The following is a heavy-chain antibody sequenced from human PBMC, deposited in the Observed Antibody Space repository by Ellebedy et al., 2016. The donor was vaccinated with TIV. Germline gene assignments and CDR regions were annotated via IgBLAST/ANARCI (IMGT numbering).Heavy chain of an antibody. CDR2: ISSSYTFI. D-gene: IGHD6-19*01. CDR3: ARGQAVAGSPFDY. V-gene: IGHV3-21*01. Sequence: GESLKISCAASGFTFSGYSMNWVRQAPGKGLEWVSSISSSYTFIYYADSAKGRFTISRDNAKNSLDLEMNSLKVEDTAVYYCARGQAVAGSPFDYWGQGTLVTVSS. CDR1: GFTFSGYS. J-gene: IGHJ4*02.